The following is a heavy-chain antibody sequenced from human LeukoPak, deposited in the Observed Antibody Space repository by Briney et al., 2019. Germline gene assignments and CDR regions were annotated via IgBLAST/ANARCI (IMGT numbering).Heavy chain of an antibody. Sequence: GGSLRLSCAASGSTSNKYAMQWVRQSPGKRLEYVSAIGSDGGSPYYADSVKGRFTVSRDSSKNTLYLQMNSLRAEDTAVYYCARGGMIVGRLMDYWGQGTLVTVSS. CDR2: IGSDGGSP. J-gene: IGHJ4*02. CDR1: GSTSNKYA. V-gene: IGHV3-64*02. D-gene: IGHD3-22*01. CDR3: ARGGMIVGRLMDY.